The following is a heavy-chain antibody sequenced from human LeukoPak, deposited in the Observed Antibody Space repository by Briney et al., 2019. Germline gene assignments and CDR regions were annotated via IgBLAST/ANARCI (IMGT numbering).Heavy chain of an antibody. CDR2: IIPILGIA. CDR1: GGTFSSYA. CDR3: ARDSRDIVVVPAAPRGGGMDV. J-gene: IGHJ6*02. D-gene: IGHD2-2*01. V-gene: IGHV1-69*04. Sequence: VASVKVSCKASGGTFSSYAISWVRQAPGQGLEWMGRIIPILGIANYAQKFQGRVTITADKSTSTAYMELSSLRSEDMAVYYCARDSRDIVVVPAAPRGGGMDVWGQGTTVTVSS.